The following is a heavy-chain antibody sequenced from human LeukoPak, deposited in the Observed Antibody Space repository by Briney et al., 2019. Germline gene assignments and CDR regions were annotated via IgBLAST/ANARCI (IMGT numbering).Heavy chain of an antibody. V-gene: IGHV3-23*01. J-gene: IGHJ5*01. CDR3: AKDRPNYFGSNGHYYRRDGDS. D-gene: IGHD3-10*01. CDR1: GFTFSIYA. CDR2: ITSSGDTT. Sequence: GGSLRLSCTASGFTFSIYAMSWVRQAPGRGLGWASAITSSGDTTFYADSVRGRFTISRDNSKNTLYLQISSLRAEDTAVFYCAKDRPNYFGSNGHYYRRDGDSWGQGTLVTVSS.